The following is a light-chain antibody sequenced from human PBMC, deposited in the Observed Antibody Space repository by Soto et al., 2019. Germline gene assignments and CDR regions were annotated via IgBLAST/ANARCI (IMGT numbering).Light chain of an antibody. V-gene: IGLV2-8*01. CDR1: SSDVGGYSS. J-gene: IGLJ1*01. CDR2: EVT. CDR3: SSYAGTNIF. Sequence: QSALTQPPSASGSPGQSVTISCTGTSSDVGGYSSVSWFQQHLGKAPKLIIYEVTKRPSGVPDRFSGSKSGNTASLTGSGLQTEDGADYYCSSYAGTNIFFGTGTKLTVL.